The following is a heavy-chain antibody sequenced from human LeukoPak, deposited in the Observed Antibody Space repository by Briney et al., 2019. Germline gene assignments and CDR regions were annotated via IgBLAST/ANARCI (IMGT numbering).Heavy chain of an antibody. D-gene: IGHD6-13*01. CDR3: ARSMAPSGSLYFQH. CDR1: GYTFTGYY. J-gene: IGHJ1*01. V-gene: IGHV1-2*02. CDR2: INSKSGGT. Sequence: ASVKVSCKASGYTFTGYYMHWVRQAPGQGLEWMGWINSKSGGTNYAQKFQGRVTMTTDTSISAAYMELSRLRSDDTAVYYCARSMAPSGSLYFQHWGQGTLVTVSS.